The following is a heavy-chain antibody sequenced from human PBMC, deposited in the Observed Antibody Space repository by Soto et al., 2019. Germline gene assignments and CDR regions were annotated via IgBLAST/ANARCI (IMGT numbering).Heavy chain of an antibody. CDR2: IFDTGDT. CDR1: GGSITNYY. V-gene: IGHV4-59*01. CDR3: ERQGLYIYDTGRGEYYFDS. Sequence: QVHLQESGPGLVKASQTLSLTCSVSGGSITNYYWSWIRQPPGKGLEWIGHIFDTGDTDYNPSLKSRVAISLDTPKRQISLRLTSVTAADTAHYYCERQGLYIYDTGRGEYYFDSWGQGTLVIVSS. J-gene: IGHJ4*02. D-gene: IGHD3-22*01.